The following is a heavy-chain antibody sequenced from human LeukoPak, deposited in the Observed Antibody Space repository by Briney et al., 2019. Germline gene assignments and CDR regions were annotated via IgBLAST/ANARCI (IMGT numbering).Heavy chain of an antibody. V-gene: IGHV3-48*01. Sequence: GGSLRLSCAASGFTFSSYSMNWVRQAPGKGLEWVSYISSSSSTIYYADSVKGRFTISRDNAKNSLYLQMNSLRAEDTAVYYCARGTYNWNDRNAFDIWGQGTMVTVSS. D-gene: IGHD1-1*01. J-gene: IGHJ3*02. CDR3: ARGTYNWNDRNAFDI. CDR2: ISSSSSTI. CDR1: GFTFSSYS.